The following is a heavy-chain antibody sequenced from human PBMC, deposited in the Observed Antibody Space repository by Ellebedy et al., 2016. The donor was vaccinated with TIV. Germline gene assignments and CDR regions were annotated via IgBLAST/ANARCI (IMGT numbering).Heavy chain of an antibody. CDR3: ATDKVCFTFDI. CDR1: GFTFSASW. V-gene: IGHV3-7*01. CDR2: INQDGRTT. Sequence: PGGSLRLSCAASGFTFSASWMTLVRQAPGQGLEWVANINQDGRTTNYVDSVKGRFTISRDNAKNSLYLQLNSLRVDDTAMYYCATDKVCFTFDIWGRGTMVTVSS. J-gene: IGHJ3*02.